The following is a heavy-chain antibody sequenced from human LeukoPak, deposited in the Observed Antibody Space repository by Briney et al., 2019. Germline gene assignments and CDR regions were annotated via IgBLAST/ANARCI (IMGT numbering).Heavy chain of an antibody. CDR2: ISYDGSNK. CDR3: ASPWRAAAGNYFDY. D-gene: IGHD6-13*01. Sequence: GGSLRLSCAASGFTFSSYAMHWVRQAPGKGLEWVAVISYDGSNKYYADSVKGRFTISRDNSKNTLYLQMNSLRAEDTAVYYCASPWRAAAGNYFDYWGQGTLVTVSS. J-gene: IGHJ4*02. CDR1: GFTFSSYA. V-gene: IGHV3-30-3*01.